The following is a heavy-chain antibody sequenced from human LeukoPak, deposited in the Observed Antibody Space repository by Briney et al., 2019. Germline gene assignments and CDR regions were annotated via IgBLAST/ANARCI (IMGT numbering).Heavy chain of an antibody. Sequence: PGGSLRLSCAASGFTFSNYAMSWVRQAPGKGLEWVSAISGSGGSTYYADSVKGRFTISRDNSKNTLYLQMNSLRAEDTAVYYCAKPYYYDSSGSRTTLDYWGQGTLVTVSS. CDR2: ISGSGGST. CDR1: GFTFSNYA. D-gene: IGHD3-22*01. J-gene: IGHJ4*02. V-gene: IGHV3-23*01. CDR3: AKPYYYDSSGSRTTLDY.